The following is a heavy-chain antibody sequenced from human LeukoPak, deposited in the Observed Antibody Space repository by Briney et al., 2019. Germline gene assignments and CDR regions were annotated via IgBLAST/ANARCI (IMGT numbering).Heavy chain of an antibody. CDR3: VKTRGDNFFDY. Sequence: GGSLRLSWAASGFTFSSYWMHWVRQAPGKGLEWVSSIRGFDSITYYADSVKGRFTISRDISRNTLYLQMNSLRAEDTAVYYCVKTRGDNFFDYWGQGTLVTVSS. CDR1: GFTFSSYW. D-gene: IGHD2-21*02. J-gene: IGHJ4*02. CDR2: IRGFDSIT. V-gene: IGHV3-23*01.